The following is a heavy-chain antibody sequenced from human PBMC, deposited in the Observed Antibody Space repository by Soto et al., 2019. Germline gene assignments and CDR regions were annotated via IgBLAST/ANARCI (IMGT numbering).Heavy chain of an antibody. CDR1: GYSFTSYW. J-gene: IGHJ6*02. V-gene: IGHV5-10-1*01. Sequence: GESLKISCKGSGYSFTSYWISWVRQMPGKGLEWMGRTDPSDSYTNYSPSFQGHVTISADKSISTAYLQWSSLKASDTAMYYCAGRQIAAKYGMDVWGQGTTVTVSS. CDR3: AGRQIAAKYGMDV. CDR2: TDPSDSYT. D-gene: IGHD6-25*01.